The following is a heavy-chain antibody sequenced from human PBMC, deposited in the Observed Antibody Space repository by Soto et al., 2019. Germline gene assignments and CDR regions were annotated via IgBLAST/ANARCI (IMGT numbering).Heavy chain of an antibody. CDR1: GYTFTSYG. Sequence: ASVKVSCKASGYTFTSYGISWVRQAPGQGPEWMGWISAYNGNTNYAQKLQGRVTMTTDTSTSTAYMELRSLRSDDTAVYYCARETYYDFWSGYSGWFDPWGQGTLDTVSS. J-gene: IGHJ5*02. CDR2: ISAYNGNT. V-gene: IGHV1-18*01. CDR3: ARETYYDFWSGYSGWFDP. D-gene: IGHD3-3*01.